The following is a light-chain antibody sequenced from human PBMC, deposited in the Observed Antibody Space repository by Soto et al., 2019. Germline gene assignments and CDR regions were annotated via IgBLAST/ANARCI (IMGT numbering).Light chain of an antibody. CDR3: AAWDDRLNAVV. Sequence: QSVLTQPSSASGTPGQSVNISCSGTSSNIGSHTVNWYQQIPGQAPQLFIFRTNERPSGVPDRFSGSKSVTSASLAISGLHSDDEADYYCAAWDDRLNAVVFGGGTKVTVL. CDR1: SSNIGSHT. J-gene: IGLJ2*01. CDR2: RTN. V-gene: IGLV1-44*01.